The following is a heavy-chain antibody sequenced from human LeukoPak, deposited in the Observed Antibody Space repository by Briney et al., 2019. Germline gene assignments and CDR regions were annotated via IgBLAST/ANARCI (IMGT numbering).Heavy chain of an antibody. Sequence: SVKVSCKASGGTFSSYAISWVRQAPGQGLEWMGGIIPIFGTANYAQKFQGRVTMTRDMSTSTVYMELSSLRSEDTAVYYCARDSGRTEEVTYFDYWGQGTLVTVSS. CDR2: IIPIFGTA. J-gene: IGHJ4*02. V-gene: IGHV1-69*05. CDR3: ARDSGRTEEVTYFDY. CDR1: GGTFSSYA. D-gene: IGHD3-10*01.